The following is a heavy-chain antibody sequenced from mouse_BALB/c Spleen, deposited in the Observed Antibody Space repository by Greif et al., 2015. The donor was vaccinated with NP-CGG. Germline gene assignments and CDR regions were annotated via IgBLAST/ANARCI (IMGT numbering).Heavy chain of an antibody. D-gene: IGHD1-1*02. J-gene: IGHJ4*01. CDR3: TRYGGLDHFYAMDY. V-gene: IGHV1S81*02. CDR2: INPSNGGT. Sequence: LQESGAELVKPGASVKLSCKASGYTFTSYYMYWVKQRPGQGLEWIGGINPSNGGTNFNEKFKSKATLTVDKSSSTAYMQLSSLTSEDSAVCYCTRYGGLDHFYAMDYWGQGTSVTVSS. CDR1: GYTFTSYY.